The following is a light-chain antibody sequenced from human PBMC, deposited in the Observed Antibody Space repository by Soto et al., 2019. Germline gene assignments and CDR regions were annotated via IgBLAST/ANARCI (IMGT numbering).Light chain of an antibody. J-gene: IGLJ2*01. Sequence: QSALTQPPSVSGSPGQSITISCTGTSSDVGSYNLVSWYQQHPGKAPKLMIYEGSKRPSGVSNRFSGSKSGNTASLTISGVQAADDAAYYCCTYSGSSSSVVFGGGTKLTVL. V-gene: IGLV2-23*01. CDR3: CTYSGSSSSVV. CDR2: EGS. CDR1: SSDVGSYNL.